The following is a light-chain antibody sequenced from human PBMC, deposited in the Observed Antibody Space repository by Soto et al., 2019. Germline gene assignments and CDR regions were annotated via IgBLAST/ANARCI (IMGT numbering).Light chain of an antibody. J-gene: IGKJ3*01. CDR1: ESVYINS. Sequence: EIVLTQSPGTRSLSPGERATLSCRASESVYINSLAWYQQKPGQAPRLLIYGASTRATAIPDRFSGSGSGTDFALTISRLEPEDFAMYYCQQYDASPFTFGPGTKVDIK. CDR3: QQYDASPFT. V-gene: IGKV3-20*01. CDR2: GAS.